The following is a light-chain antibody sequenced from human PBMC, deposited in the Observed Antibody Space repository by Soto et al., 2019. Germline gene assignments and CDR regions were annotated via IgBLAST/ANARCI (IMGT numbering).Light chain of an antibody. CDR3: HQLNTYPFT. Sequence: DIQLTQSPSFLSASVGDRVTITCRASQGISSYLAWYQEKPGKAPKLLIYAASTLQSGVPSRFSGSGSGTEFTLTLSSLQPADFATYYCHQLNTYPFTFGPGTKVDIK. J-gene: IGKJ3*01. CDR1: QGISSY. CDR2: AAS. V-gene: IGKV1-9*01.